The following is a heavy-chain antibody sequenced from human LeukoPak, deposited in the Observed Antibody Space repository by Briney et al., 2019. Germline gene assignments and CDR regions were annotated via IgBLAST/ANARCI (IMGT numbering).Heavy chain of an antibody. CDR2: IYYSGST. D-gene: IGHD3-10*01. CDR3: ARRALWFGEFPAAFDI. J-gene: IGHJ3*02. V-gene: IGHV4-39*01. Sequence: SETLSLTCTVAGGSISSSSYYWGWIRQPPGKGLEWIGSIYYSGSTYYNPSLKCRVTISVDTSKNQFSLKLSSVTAANTAVYYCARRALWFGEFPAAFDIWGQGTMVTVSS. CDR1: GGSISSSSYY.